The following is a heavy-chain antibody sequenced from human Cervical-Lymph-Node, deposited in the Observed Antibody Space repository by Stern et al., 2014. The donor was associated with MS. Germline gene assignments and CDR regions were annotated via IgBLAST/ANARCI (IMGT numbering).Heavy chain of an antibody. CDR1: GYSFTIYY. J-gene: IGHJ4*02. CDR3: ARHVQGFDY. Sequence: EQLVQSGAEVKKPGEALKISCKLSGYSFTIYYIAWVRQMPGKGLDVVGFIYPYDPDSTSSPSFQVQFTISADKSITTAYLHWSSLRASDTAMYYCARHVQGFDYWGQGTLVTVSS. V-gene: IGHV5-51*01. CDR2: IYPYDPDS.